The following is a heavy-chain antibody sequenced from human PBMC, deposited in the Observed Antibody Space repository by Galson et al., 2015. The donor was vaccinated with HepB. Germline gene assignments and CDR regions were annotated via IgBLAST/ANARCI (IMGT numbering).Heavy chain of an antibody. CDR1: GYTFTGYY. CDR2: INPNSGGT. D-gene: IGHD1-7*01. J-gene: IGHJ6*02. CDR3: AADITGTTNELKTPSGMDV. V-gene: IGHV1-2*02. Sequence: SVKVSCKASGYTFTGYYMHWVRQAPGQGLEWMGWINPNSGGTNYAQKFQGRVTMTRDTSISTAYMELSRLRSDDTAVFYCAADITGTTNELKTPSGMDVWGQGTTVTVSS.